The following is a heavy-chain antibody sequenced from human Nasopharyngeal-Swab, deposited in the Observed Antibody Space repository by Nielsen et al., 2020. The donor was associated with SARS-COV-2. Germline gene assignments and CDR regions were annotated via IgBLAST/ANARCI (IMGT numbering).Heavy chain of an antibody. V-gene: IGHV3-64D*06. CDR3: VKDAGRYCGGDCGYFDL. J-gene: IGHJ2*01. CDR2: ISSNGGST. CDR1: ALTFSSYA. D-gene: IGHD2-21*02. Sequence: SCSASALTFSSYAMLWVRQAPGKGLQYVSAISSNGGSTYYADSVKGRFTIPRDNSKNTLYLQLSSLRAEDTAVYYCVKDAGRYCGGDCGYFDLWGRGTLVTVSS.